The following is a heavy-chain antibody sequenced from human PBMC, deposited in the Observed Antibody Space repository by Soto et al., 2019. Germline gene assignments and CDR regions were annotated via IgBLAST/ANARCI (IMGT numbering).Heavy chain of an antibody. J-gene: IGHJ4*02. CDR3: ARRLDSSGHFDY. D-gene: IGHD6-19*01. CDR1: GFTFSNYW. V-gene: IGHV3-74*01. Sequence: EVQLVESGGGLVQPGGSLRLSCAASGFTFSNYWIHWVRQAPGKGLVWVPRINSDGSSTSYADSVKGRFTISRDNTKNTLYLQMNSLRAEDTAVYYCARRLDSSGHFDYWGQGTLVTVSS. CDR2: INSDGSST.